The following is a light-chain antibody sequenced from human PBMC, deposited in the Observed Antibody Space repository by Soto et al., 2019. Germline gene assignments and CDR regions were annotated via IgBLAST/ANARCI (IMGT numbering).Light chain of an antibody. CDR3: QQYGSSRYT. Sequence: LSCWTSQSGSNNYLAWYQQKPGQAPRLLIYGTSNRATGIPDRFSGSGSGTDFTLTISRLEPEDFAVYYCQQYGSSRYTFGQGTKLEIK. J-gene: IGKJ2*01. CDR2: GTS. CDR1: QSGSNNY. V-gene: IGKV3-20*01.